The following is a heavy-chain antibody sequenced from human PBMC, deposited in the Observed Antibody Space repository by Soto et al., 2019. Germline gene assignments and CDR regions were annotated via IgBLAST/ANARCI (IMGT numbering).Heavy chain of an antibody. V-gene: IGHV4-39*01. J-gene: IGHJ6*03. CDR2: IYYSGST. D-gene: IGHD2-15*01. Sequence: SETLSLTCTVSGGSISSSSYYWGWIRQPPGKGLEWIGSIYYSGSTYYNPSLKSRVTISVDTSKNQFSLKLSSVTAPDTAVYYCAGYCSGGSCYVAYYYYYYMDVWGKGTTVTVSS. CDR3: AGYCSGGSCYVAYYYYYYMDV. CDR1: GGSISSSSYY.